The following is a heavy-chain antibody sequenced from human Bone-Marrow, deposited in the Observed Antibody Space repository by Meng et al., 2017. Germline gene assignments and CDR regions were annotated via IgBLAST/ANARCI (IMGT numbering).Heavy chain of an antibody. Sequence: VQLQQAGPRLGRPSQTLSLHWAIYGDSVSSNSAAWNWIRQSPSRGLELLGRTYYRSKWYNDYAVSVKSRITINPDTSKNQFSLQLNSVTPEDTAVYYCARVGAQLFDCWGQGTLVTVSS. J-gene: IGHJ4*02. CDR1: GDSVSSNSAA. D-gene: IGHD1-26*01. CDR3: ARVGAQLFDC. V-gene: IGHV6-1*01. CDR2: TYYRSKWYN.